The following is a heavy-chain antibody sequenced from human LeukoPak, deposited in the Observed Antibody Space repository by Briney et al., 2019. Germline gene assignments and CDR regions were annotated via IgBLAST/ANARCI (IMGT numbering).Heavy chain of an antibody. J-gene: IGHJ4*02. V-gene: IGHV3-23*01. D-gene: IGHD1-26*01. Sequence: PGGSLRLSCSASGFTFSTYAMHWVRQAPGKGLERVSAISASGGTTYYADSVKGRFTISRDNSMNALYLQMNSLRVDDTAVYYCAKLLSGSYTDYWGQGTLVTVSA. CDR2: ISASGGTT. CDR1: GFTFSTYA. CDR3: AKLLSGSYTDY.